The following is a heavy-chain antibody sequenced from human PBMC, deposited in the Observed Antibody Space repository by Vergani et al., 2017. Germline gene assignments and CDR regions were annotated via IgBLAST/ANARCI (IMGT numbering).Heavy chain of an antibody. V-gene: IGHV3-9*01. CDR2: ISWNSGSI. Sequence: EVQLVESGGGLVQPGRSLRLSCAASGFTFDDYAMHWVRQAPGKGLEWVSGISWNSGSIGYADAVKGRFTISRDNAKNSLYLQMNSLRAEDTALYYCATSDAYYPLDYWGQGTLVTVSS. J-gene: IGHJ4*02. D-gene: IGHD3-16*01. CDR1: GFTFDDYA. CDR3: ATSDAYYPLDY.